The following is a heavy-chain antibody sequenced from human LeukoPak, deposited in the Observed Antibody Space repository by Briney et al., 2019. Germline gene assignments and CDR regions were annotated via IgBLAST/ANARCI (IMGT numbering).Heavy chain of an antibody. CDR3: ARASSKDYYGSGSYRGWVDP. J-gene: IGHJ5*02. Sequence: RPSETLSLTCAVYGGSFSGYYWSWIRQPPGKGLEWIGEINHSGSTNYNPSLKSRVTISVDTSKNQFSLKLSSVTAADTAVYYCARASSKDYYGSGSYRGWVDPWGQGTLVTVSS. CDR1: GGSFSGYY. V-gene: IGHV4-34*01. CDR2: INHSGST. D-gene: IGHD3-10*01.